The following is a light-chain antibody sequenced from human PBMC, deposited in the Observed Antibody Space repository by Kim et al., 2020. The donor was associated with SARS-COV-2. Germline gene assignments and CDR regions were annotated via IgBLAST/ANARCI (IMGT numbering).Light chain of an antibody. CDR1: QSVSSN. CDR3: QQYNNWPLT. J-gene: IGKJ4*01. V-gene: IGKV3-15*01. CDR2: GAS. Sequence: GSPGERATLSSRASQSVSSNLAWYQQKPGQAPRILIYGASTRATGIPARFSGSGSGTEFTLTISSLQSEDFAVYYCQQYNNWPLTFGGGTKVDIK.